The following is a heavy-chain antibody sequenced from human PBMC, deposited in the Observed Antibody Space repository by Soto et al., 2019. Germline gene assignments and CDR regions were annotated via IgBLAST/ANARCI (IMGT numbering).Heavy chain of an antibody. V-gene: IGHV4-4*07. CDR3: AREGSYSAYNFAHGIQLWSFDF. D-gene: IGHD5-12*01. J-gene: IGHJ4*02. CDR2: IFSSGST. CDR1: GGSINTFY. Sequence: SETLSLTCTVSGGSINTFYWSWVWQPAGKGLEWIGRIFSSGSTSFNPSLESRVAMSVDTSKNHFSLNLSSVTAADMAVYYCAREGSYSAYNFAHGIQLWSFDFWGQGALVTVSS.